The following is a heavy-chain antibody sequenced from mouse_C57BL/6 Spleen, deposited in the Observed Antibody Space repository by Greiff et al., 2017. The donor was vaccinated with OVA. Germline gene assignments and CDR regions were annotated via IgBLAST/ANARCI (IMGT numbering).Heavy chain of an antibody. Sequence: VHVKQSGPELVKPGASVKISCKASGYSFTGYYMNWVKQSPEKSLEWIGEINPSTGGTTYNQKFKAKATLTVDKSSSTAYMQLKSLTSEDSAVYYCARWDYYGQGFAYWGQGTLVTVSA. D-gene: IGHD1-2*01. J-gene: IGHJ3*01. CDR3: ARWDYYGQGFAY. CDR1: GYSFTGYY. V-gene: IGHV1-42*01. CDR2: INPSTGGT.